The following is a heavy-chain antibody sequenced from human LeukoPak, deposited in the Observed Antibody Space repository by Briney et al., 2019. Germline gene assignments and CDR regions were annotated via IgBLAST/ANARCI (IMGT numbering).Heavy chain of an antibody. V-gene: IGHV1-18*01. CDR2: ISAYNGNT. Sequence: ASVKVSCKASGYTFTSYGISWVRQAPGQGLEWMGWISAYNGNTNYAQKLQGRVTMTTDTSTSTAYMELRSLRSDDTAVYYCARSVEMATITRGSIDYWGQGTLVTVSS. D-gene: IGHD5-24*01. CDR1: GYTFTSYG. CDR3: ARSVEMATITRGSIDY. J-gene: IGHJ4*02.